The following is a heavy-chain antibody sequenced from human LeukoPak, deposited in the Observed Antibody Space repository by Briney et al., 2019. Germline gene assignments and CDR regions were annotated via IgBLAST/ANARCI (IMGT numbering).Heavy chain of an antibody. Sequence: PSETLSLTCTVSGGSISSYYWSWIRQPPGKGLEWIGYIYYSGSTNYNPSLKSRVTISVDKSKNQFSLKLSSVTAADTAVYYCARGAYGGNFDYWGQGTLVTVSS. CDR2: IYYSGST. V-gene: IGHV4-59*12. D-gene: IGHD4-23*01. CDR1: GGSISSYY. J-gene: IGHJ4*02. CDR3: ARGAYGGNFDY.